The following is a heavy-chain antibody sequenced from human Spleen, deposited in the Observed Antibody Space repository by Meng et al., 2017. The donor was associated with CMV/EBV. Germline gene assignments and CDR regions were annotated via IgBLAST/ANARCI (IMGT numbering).Heavy chain of an antibody. V-gene: IGHV4-4*02. CDR1: GASINTTKW. D-gene: IGHD3-16*01. CDR3: ARVREHTSLGNYWFDP. Sequence: GASINTTKWWTWVRQPPGKGLEWVGEIDHSGNSNSNPSLESRLTLSLDTSKNHLSLRMTSVTAEDTAIYYCARVREHTSLGNYWFDPWGQGTLVTVSS. CDR2: IDHSGNS. J-gene: IGHJ5*02.